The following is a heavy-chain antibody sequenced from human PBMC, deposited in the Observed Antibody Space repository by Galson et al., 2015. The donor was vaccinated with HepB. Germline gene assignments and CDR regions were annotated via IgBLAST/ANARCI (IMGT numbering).Heavy chain of an antibody. CDR1: GGTFSSYA. CDR2: IIPLFGRT. V-gene: IGHV1-69*13. CDR3: ASNYGRLQEVGFGIYYYCGMDV. D-gene: IGHD4-17*01. J-gene: IGHJ6*02. Sequence: SVKVSCKASGGTFSSYAITWVRQAPGQGLEWMGGIIPLFGRTNYAQKFQGRVTITADESTSTAYMELRSLRSEDTAMYYCASNYGRLQEVGFGIYYYCGMDVWGQGTTVTVS.